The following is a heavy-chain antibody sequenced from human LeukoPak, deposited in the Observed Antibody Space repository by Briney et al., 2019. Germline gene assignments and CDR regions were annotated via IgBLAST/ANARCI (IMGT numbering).Heavy chain of an antibody. Sequence: NSSETLSLTCTVSGGSISSYYWSWIRQPPGKGLEWIGYIYYSGSTNYNPSLKSRVTISVETSKNQFSLKLSSVTAADTAVYYCARDPRYYYDSSGSYAFDIWGQGTMVTVSS. CDR2: IYYSGST. CDR3: ARDPRYYYDSSGSYAFDI. CDR1: GGSISSYY. D-gene: IGHD3-22*01. V-gene: IGHV4-59*01. J-gene: IGHJ3*02.